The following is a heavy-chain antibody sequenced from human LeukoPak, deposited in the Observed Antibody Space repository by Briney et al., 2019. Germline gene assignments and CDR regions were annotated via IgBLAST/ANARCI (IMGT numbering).Heavy chain of an antibody. CDR1: GFTFSSYG. CDR2: IWYDGSNK. V-gene: IGHV3-33*01. D-gene: IGHD4-17*01. Sequence: PGGSLRLSCAASGFTFSSYGMHLVRQAPGKGLEWVAVIWYDGSNKYYADSVKGRFTISRDNSKNTLYLQMNSLRAEDTAVYYCARDEAGDYDVGDYFDYWGQGTLVTVSS. J-gene: IGHJ4*02. CDR3: ARDEAGDYDVGDYFDY.